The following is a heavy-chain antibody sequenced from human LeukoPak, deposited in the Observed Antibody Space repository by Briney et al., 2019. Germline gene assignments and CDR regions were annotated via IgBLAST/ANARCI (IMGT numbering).Heavy chain of an antibody. CDR3: ARESYDSSGLHAFDI. J-gene: IGHJ3*02. CDR2: ISSSSSYI. CDR1: GFTFSSYS. V-gene: IGHV3-21*01. D-gene: IGHD3-22*01. Sequence: KTGGSLRLPCAASGFTFSSYSMNWVRQAPGKGLEWVSSISSSSSYIYYADSVKGRFTISRDNAKNSLYLQMNSLRAEDTAVYYCARESYDSSGLHAFDIWGQGTVVTVSS.